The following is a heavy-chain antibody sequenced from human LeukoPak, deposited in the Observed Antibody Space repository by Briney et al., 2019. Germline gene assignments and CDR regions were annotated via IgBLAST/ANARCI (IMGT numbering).Heavy chain of an antibody. V-gene: IGHV3-7*01. D-gene: IGHD3-10*01. CDR3: ARAQDYGSGSY. J-gene: IGHJ4*02. CDR1: GFTFSSYA. CDR2: IKQDGSEK. Sequence: GGSLRLSCAASGFTFSSYAMHWVRQAPGKGLEWVANIKQDGSEKYYVDSVKGRFTISRDNAENSLFLQMNSLRAEDTAVYYCARAQDYGSGSYWGQGTLVTVSS.